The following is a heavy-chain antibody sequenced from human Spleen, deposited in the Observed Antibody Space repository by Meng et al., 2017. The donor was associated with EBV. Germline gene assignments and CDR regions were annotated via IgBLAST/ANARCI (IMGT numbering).Heavy chain of an antibody. CDR3: AKDATLTLYTTGGYFDY. D-gene: IGHD1-14*01. Sequence: EVELVESXXXXVXXGGXLVLSCVASGFTFNSYAMSWVRLAPGKGLGWVSVITGSGTDTYYADSVKGRFTISRGNSKTTLYLQMNSLRAEDTAVYYCAKDATLTLYTTGGYFDYWGQGTLVTVSS. J-gene: IGHJ4*02. CDR2: ITGSGTDT. V-gene: IGHV3-23*04. CDR1: GFTFNSYA.